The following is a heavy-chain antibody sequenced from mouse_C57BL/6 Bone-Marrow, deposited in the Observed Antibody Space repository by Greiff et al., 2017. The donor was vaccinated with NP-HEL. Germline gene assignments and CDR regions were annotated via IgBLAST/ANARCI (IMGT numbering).Heavy chain of an antibody. D-gene: IGHD3-2*02. CDR2: ISSGGSYT. Sequence: EVKLMESGGDLVKPGGSLKLSCAASGFTFSSYGMSWVRQTPDKRLEWVATISSGGSYTYYPDSVKGRFTISRDNAKNTLYLQMSSLKSEDTAMYYCARHRSSGYWFAYWGQGTLVTVSA. CDR1: GFTFSSYG. J-gene: IGHJ3*01. V-gene: IGHV5-6*01. CDR3: ARHRSSGYWFAY.